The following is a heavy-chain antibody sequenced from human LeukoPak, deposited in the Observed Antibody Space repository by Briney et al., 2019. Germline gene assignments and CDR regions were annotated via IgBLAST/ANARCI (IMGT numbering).Heavy chain of an antibody. V-gene: IGHV4-30-4*01. Sequence: SQTLSLTCTVSGGSISSGDYYWSWIRQPPGKGLEWIGYIYYSGSTYYNPSLKSRVTISVDTSKNQFSLKLSSETAADTAVYYCARGIGYCSGGSCYSWYFDYWGQGTLVTVSS. J-gene: IGHJ4*02. CDR3: ARGIGYCSGGSCYSWYFDY. CDR2: IYYSGST. D-gene: IGHD2-15*01. CDR1: GGSISSGDYY.